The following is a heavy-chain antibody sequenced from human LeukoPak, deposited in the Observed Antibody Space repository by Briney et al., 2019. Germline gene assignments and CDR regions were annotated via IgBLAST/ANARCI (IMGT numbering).Heavy chain of an antibody. Sequence: GGSLRLSCAASGFTFSSYEMNWVRQAPGKGLEWVGHIKTTTEGGSTDYAAPVKGRLTISRDDSTDTLYLQMNSLKTEDTAVYYCTRHTFSDFFDYWGQGTLVTVSP. CDR2: IKTTTEGGST. J-gene: IGHJ4*02. CDR1: GFTFSSYE. V-gene: IGHV3-15*01. CDR3: TRHTFSDFFDY. D-gene: IGHD3-16*01.